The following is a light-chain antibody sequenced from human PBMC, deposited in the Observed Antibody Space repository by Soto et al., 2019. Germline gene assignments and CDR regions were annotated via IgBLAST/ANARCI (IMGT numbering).Light chain of an antibody. CDR3: CSYAGSSTLLYV. J-gene: IGLJ1*01. V-gene: IGLV2-23*01. CDR2: EGS. CDR1: SSDVGSYNL. Sequence: QSALTQPASVSGSPGQSITISCTGTSSDVGSYNLVSWYQQHPGKAPKLMIYEGSKRPSGVSNRFSGSKSDNTASLTISGLQAEDEADYYCCSYAGSSTLLYVFGTGTKLTVL.